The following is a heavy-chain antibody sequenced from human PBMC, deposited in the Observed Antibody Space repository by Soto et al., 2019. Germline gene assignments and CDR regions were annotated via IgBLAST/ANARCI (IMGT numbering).Heavy chain of an antibody. V-gene: IGHV1-2*02. Sequence: ASVKVSCKASGYTFTGYYMHWVRQAPGQPLEWLGWISLYSDGTNYAQKFQGRVSMTTDTSTTTAYMELRSLRSDDPAVYYCARVVPGAEAWFGPWGQGTLVTVSS. J-gene: IGHJ5*02. CDR1: GYTFTGYY. CDR2: ISLYSDGT. CDR3: ARVVPGAEAWFGP. D-gene: IGHD2-2*01.